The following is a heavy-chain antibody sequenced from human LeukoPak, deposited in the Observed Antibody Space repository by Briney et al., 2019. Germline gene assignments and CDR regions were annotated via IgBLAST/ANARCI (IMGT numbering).Heavy chain of an antibody. CDR1: GFTFSNYW. CDR3: AREHSSSWYKDY. Sequence: GGSLRLSCAASGFTFSNYWMHWVRQAPGKGLVWVSRIKTDGSNTNYADSVKGRFTISRDNAKNTLFLQMNSLRAEDTAVYYCAREHSSSWYKDYWGQEPWSPSPQ. D-gene: IGHD6-13*01. J-gene: IGHJ4*01. CDR2: IKTDGSNT. V-gene: IGHV3-74*01.